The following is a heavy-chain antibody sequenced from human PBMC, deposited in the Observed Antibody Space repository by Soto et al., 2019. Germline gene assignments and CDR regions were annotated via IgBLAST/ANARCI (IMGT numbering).Heavy chain of an antibody. CDR1: GGSISSGGYS. CDR2: IYHSGST. Sequence: QLQLQESGSGLVKPSQTLSLTCAVSGGSISSGGYSWSWIRQPPGKGLEWIGYIYHSGSTYYNPSLKSRVTTSVDRSNNKFALKLRSVTAADTVVYYWASASTTVTTLYDWGQGTLVTVSS. CDR3: ASASTTVTTLYD. J-gene: IGHJ4*02. V-gene: IGHV4-30-2*01. D-gene: IGHD4-17*01.